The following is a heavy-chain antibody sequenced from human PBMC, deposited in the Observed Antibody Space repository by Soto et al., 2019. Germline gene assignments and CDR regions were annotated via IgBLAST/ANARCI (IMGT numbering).Heavy chain of an antibody. D-gene: IGHD5-12*01. CDR2: IIPVFGRP. CDR1: GGTFSSFG. J-gene: IGHJ1*01. Sequence: SVTVSCKASGGTFSSFGISWVRQAPGQGLEWMGGIIPVFGRPNYAQRFRGRLTITADDSTSTSYMELIDLGSEDTAVYYCAREGSGYNFWGQGTQVTGSS. CDR3: AREGSGYNF. V-gene: IGHV1-69*13.